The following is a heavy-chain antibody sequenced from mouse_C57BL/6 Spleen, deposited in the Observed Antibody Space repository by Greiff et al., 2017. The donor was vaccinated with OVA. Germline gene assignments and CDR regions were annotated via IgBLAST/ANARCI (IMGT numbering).Heavy chain of an antibody. CDR3: ARREKDYFDY. CDR1: GYTFTDYN. J-gene: IGHJ2*01. Sequence: VHVKQSGPELVKPGASVKIPCKASGYTFTDYNMDWVKQSHGKSLEWIGDINPNNGGTIYNQKFKGKATLTVDKSSSTAYMELRSLTSEDTAVYYCARREKDYFDYWGQGTTLTVSS. CDR2: INPNNGGT. V-gene: IGHV1-18*01.